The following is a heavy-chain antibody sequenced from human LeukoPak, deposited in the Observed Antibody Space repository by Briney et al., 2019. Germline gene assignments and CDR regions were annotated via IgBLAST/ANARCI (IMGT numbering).Heavy chain of an antibody. J-gene: IGHJ4*02. D-gene: IGHD4-11*01. Sequence: GGSLRLSCAVSGFTFSSFSMNWVRQAPGKGLEWVAVISYDGSNKYYADSVKGRFTISRDNSKNTLYLQMNSLRAEDTAVYYCAREQKTTVEFLFDYWGQGTLVTVTS. V-gene: IGHV3-30*03. CDR2: ISYDGSNK. CDR3: AREQKTTVEFLFDY. CDR1: GFTFSSFS.